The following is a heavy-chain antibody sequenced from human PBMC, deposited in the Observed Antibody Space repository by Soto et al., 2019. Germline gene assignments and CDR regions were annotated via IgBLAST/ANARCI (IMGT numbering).Heavy chain of an antibody. J-gene: IGHJ3*02. V-gene: IGHV3-21*01. CDR1: GFTFSSYS. CDR3: ARVREWLYNAFDI. CDR2: ISSSSSYI. D-gene: IGHD3-3*01. Sequence: GGSLRLSCAASGFTFSSYSMNWVRQAPGKGLEWVSSISSSSSYIYYADSVKGRFTISRDNAKNSLYLQMNSLRAEDTAVYYCARVREWLYNAFDIWGQGTMVTVSS.